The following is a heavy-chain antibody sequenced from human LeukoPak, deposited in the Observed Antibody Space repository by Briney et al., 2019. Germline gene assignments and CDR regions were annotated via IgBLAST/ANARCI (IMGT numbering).Heavy chain of an antibody. CDR1: GFTVSSNY. Sequence: GGSLRLSCAASGFTVSSNYMGWVRQAPGKGLEWVSVIYSGGSTYYADSVKGRFTISRDNSKNTLYLQMNSLRAEDTAVYYCARDHYYGSYYYYYGMDVWGQGTTVTVSS. J-gene: IGHJ6*02. CDR2: IYSGGST. V-gene: IGHV3-53*01. D-gene: IGHD3-10*01. CDR3: ARDHYYGSYYYYYGMDV.